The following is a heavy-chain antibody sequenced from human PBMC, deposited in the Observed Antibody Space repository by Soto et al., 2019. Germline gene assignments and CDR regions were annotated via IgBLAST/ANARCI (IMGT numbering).Heavy chain of an antibody. V-gene: IGHV5-51*01. CDR1: GYSVTTYW. CDR3: GRRKRAATAFFDY. J-gene: IGHJ4*02. D-gene: IGHD6-13*01. CDR2: IYPGDSDI. Sequence: PGESLKISRKASGYSVTTYWIGWVRKKPGKGLEWIGIIYPGDSDIRLSPSFQGQVTVSADNSVNTAYLRWSSLKTSDSAIYYCGRRKRAATAFFDYWGQGTRVTVSS.